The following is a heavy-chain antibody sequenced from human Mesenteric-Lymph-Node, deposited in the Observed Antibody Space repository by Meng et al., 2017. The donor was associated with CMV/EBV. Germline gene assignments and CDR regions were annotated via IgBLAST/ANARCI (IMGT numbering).Heavy chain of an antibody. Sequence: SGYTFTSYAMHWGRQAPGQRLEWMGWINAGNGNTKYSQKFQGRVTITRDTSASTAYMELSSLRSEDTAVYYCARDRGYYGSGSYSDYWGQGTLVTVSS. CDR3: ARDRGYYGSGSYSDY. D-gene: IGHD3-10*01. V-gene: IGHV1-3*01. J-gene: IGHJ4*02. CDR2: INAGNGNT. CDR1: GYTFTSYA.